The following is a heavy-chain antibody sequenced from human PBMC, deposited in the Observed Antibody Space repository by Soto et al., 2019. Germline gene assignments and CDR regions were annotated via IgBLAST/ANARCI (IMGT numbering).Heavy chain of an antibody. D-gene: IGHD5-12*01. V-gene: IGHV5-51*01. CDR1: GYSFTSYW. J-gene: IGHJ6*02. Sequence: GESLKISCKGSGYSFTSYWIGWVRQMPGKGLEWMGIIYPGESDTRYSPSFQVQVTISADKSISTAYLQWSSLKASDTAMYYCARRGYSGYGASYYYYGMDVWGQGTTVTVSS. CDR2: IYPGESDT. CDR3: ARRGYSGYGASYYYYGMDV.